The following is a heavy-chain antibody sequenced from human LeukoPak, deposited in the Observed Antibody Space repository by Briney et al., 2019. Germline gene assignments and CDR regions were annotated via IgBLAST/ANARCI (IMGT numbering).Heavy chain of an antibody. D-gene: IGHD6-19*01. J-gene: IGHJ4*02. Sequence: GGSLRLSCAASGFTFSTYGMHWVRQAPGWGLEWVAVIWYDGSNTYYADSVKGRFTISRDNSKNTVYLQMNSLRVEDTAVYYCARDTTVGGPVTFDYWGQGALVTVSS. CDR2: IWYDGSNT. CDR3: ARDTTVGGPVTFDY. V-gene: IGHV3-33*01. CDR1: GFTFSTYG.